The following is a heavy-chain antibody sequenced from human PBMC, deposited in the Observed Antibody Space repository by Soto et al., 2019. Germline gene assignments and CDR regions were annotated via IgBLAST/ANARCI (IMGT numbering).Heavy chain of an antibody. V-gene: IGHV1-2*02. CDR3: ARFSSGFDY. Sequence: GASVKVSCKASGYSFTGCYLHWVRQAPGQGLEWMGWINPNTGGINYAQRFQGRVTMTRDTSINTAYMELSRLTSDDTALYYCARFSSGFDYWGQGTLVTVSS. D-gene: IGHD6-19*01. CDR1: GYSFTGCY. CDR2: INPNTGGI. J-gene: IGHJ4*02.